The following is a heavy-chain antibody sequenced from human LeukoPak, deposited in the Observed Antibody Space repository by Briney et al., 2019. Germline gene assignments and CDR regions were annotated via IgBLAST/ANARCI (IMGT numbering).Heavy chain of an antibody. D-gene: IGHD2-2*01. Sequence: GGSLRLSCAASGFTFSSYAMSWVRQAPGKGLEWVSAISGSGGSTYYADSVKGRFTISRDNSKNTLYLQMNSLRAEDTAVYYCAKATDIVVVPAAMGMDVWGKGTTVTVSS. J-gene: IGHJ6*03. CDR2: ISGSGGST. V-gene: IGHV3-23*01. CDR1: GFTFSSYA. CDR3: AKATDIVVVPAAMGMDV.